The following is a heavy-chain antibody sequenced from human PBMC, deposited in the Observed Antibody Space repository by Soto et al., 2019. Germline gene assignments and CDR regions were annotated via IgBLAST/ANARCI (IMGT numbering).Heavy chain of an antibody. V-gene: IGHV1-18*01. CDR2: ISAYNGNT. CDR1: GYTFTSYG. CDR3: ARSERFLEWLYLGY. Sequence: ASVKVSCKASGYTFTSYGISWVRQAPGQGLEWMGWISAYNGNTNYAQKLQGRVTMTTDTSTSTAYMELRSLRSDDTAAYYCARSERFLEWLYLGYWGQGPLVTVSS. D-gene: IGHD3-3*01. J-gene: IGHJ4*02.